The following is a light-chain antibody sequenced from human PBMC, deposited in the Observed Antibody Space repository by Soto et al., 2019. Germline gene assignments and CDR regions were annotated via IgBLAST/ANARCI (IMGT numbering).Light chain of an antibody. Sequence: DIQLTQSPSTLSASVGDRVTITCRASQSITNRLAWYQQKPGKAPKVLIYDASNLEYGVPSRLSGSGFGTEFILTIRSLQPDDFATYWCQHYGGMWTFGQGTKVDI. CDR2: DAS. CDR1: QSITNR. V-gene: IGKV1-5*01. J-gene: IGKJ1*01. CDR3: QHYGGMWT.